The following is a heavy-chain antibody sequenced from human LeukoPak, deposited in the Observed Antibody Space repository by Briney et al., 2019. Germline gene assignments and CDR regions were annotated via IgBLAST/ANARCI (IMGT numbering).Heavy chain of an antibody. D-gene: IGHD3-10*01. J-gene: IGHJ3*02. V-gene: IGHV3-48*02. CDR2: IKSSGTTR. CDR1: GFTFNTYN. Sequence: GGSLRLSCAASGFTFNTYNMNWVRQAPGKGLEWISYIKSSGTTRYYADSVRGRFTVSRDNAKNSLSLQMDSLRDEDTAVYYCTRDRDIFDIWGQGTMVTVSS. CDR3: TRDRDIFDI.